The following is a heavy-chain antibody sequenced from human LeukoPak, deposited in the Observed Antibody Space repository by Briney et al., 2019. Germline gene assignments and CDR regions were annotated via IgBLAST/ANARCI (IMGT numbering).Heavy chain of an antibody. CDR3: AAYDSSGYVDY. CDR1: GFTVSSNY. D-gene: IGHD3-22*01. V-gene: IGHV3-66*01. J-gene: IGHJ4*02. Sequence: PGGSLRLSCAASGFTVSSNYMSWVRQAPGKGLEWVSVIYSGGSTYYADSVKGRFTISRDNAKNSVSLQMTRLRADDTAVYYCAAYDSSGYVDYWGQGTLVTVSS. CDR2: IYSGGST.